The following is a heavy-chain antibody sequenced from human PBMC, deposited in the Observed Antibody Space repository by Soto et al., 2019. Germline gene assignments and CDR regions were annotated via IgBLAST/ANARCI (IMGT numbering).Heavy chain of an antibody. CDR2: IYYGGST. V-gene: IGHV4-59*08. CDR1: GGSISPYY. J-gene: IGHJ4*02. D-gene: IGHD4-17*01. CDR3: ARHVTTVTTVDY. Sequence: SETLSLTCTVSGGSISPYYWSWIRQPPGKGLEWVGYIYYGGSTSYNPSLKSRVTISLETSKNQFSLKLSSVTAADTAVYYCARHVTTVTTVDYWGQGTLVTVSS.